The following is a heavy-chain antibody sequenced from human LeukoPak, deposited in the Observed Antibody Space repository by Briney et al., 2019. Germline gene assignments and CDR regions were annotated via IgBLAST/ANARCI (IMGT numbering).Heavy chain of an antibody. V-gene: IGHV1-2*02. CDR1: GYSFTGSY. CDR3: ARDAGYCTGGSCWYFDH. Sequence: ASVKVSCKASGYSFTGSYMHWVRQAPGQGLEWVGGINPNSGGTNYAQKFQGRVTMTRDTSISTAYMELSSLSSDDTAVYYCARDAGYCTGGSCWYFDHWGQGTLVTVSS. J-gene: IGHJ4*02. D-gene: IGHD2-15*01. CDR2: INPNSGGT.